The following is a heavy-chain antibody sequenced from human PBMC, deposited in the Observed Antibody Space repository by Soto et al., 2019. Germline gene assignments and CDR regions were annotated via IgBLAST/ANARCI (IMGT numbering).Heavy chain of an antibody. V-gene: IGHV1-69*06. CDR3: AKDRVGGVPDAFDI. Sequence: SVKVSCKASGGTFSSYAISWVRQAPGQGLEWMGGIIPIFGTANYAQKFQGRVTITADKSTSTAYMELSSLRSEDTAVYYCAKDRVGGVPDAFDIWGQGTMVTVSS. J-gene: IGHJ3*02. D-gene: IGHD2-8*01. CDR1: GGTFSSYA. CDR2: IIPIFGTA.